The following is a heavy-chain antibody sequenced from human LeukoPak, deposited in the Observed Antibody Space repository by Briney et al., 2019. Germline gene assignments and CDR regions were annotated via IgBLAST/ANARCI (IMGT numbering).Heavy chain of an antibody. D-gene: IGHD3-9*01. CDR3: ATRDYDILTGPYYYYGMDV. CDR1: GYTFTGYY. CDR2: INPNSGGT. Sequence: GASVKVSCKASGYTFTGYYMHWVRQAPGQGLEWMGWINPNSGGTNYAQKFQGRVTMTRDTSISTAYMELSRLRSDDTAVYYCATRDYDILTGPYYYYGMDVWGQGTTVTVSS. J-gene: IGHJ6*02. V-gene: IGHV1-2*02.